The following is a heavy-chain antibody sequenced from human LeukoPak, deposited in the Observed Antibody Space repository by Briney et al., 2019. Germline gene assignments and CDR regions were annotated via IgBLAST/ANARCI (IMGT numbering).Heavy chain of an antibody. J-gene: IGHJ3*02. V-gene: IGHV3-23*01. CDR2: FSVSGDSI. Sequence: GGTLRLSCAASGFTLSSYGMSWVRQSPGKGLEWVSVFSVSGDSIFYADSVKGRFTISRDISNNTLFLEMNSLRAEDTAIYYCAKRGTGMYASDIWGQGTMVTVSS. CDR1: GFTLSSYG. D-gene: IGHD3-16*01. CDR3: AKRGTGMYASDI.